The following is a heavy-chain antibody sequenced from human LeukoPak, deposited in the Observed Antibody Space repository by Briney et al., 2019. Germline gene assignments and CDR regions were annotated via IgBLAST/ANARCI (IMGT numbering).Heavy chain of an antibody. V-gene: IGHV3-15*01. D-gene: IGHD3-10*01. Sequence: GSLRLSCVDSGFTFTNAWMSWVRQAPGKGLEWIGRIKSKTDGETTNYAEPVRGRFTISRDDSKSAVYLQMNSLKIEDTAVYYCTTDLGTYYHGTQRLIPIDYWGQGTLVTVSS. CDR3: TTDLGTYYHGTQRLIPIDY. J-gene: IGHJ4*02. CDR2: IKSKTDGETT. CDR1: GFTFTNAW.